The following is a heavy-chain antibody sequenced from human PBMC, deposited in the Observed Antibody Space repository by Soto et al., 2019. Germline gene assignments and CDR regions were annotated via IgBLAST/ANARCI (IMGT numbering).Heavy chain of an antibody. CDR2: ISAHNGNT. D-gene: IGHD1-26*01. J-gene: IGHJ4*02. CDR3: ASGRYGDY. Sequence: QVHLVQSGAEVKKPGASVKVSCKASGYTFTSYGITWVRQAPGQGLEWMGWISAHNGNTDYAQKLQGRVIVTRDTSTSTAYMDLRSLGSDDTAVYYCASGRYGDYWGQGALVTVSS. CDR1: GYTFTSYG. V-gene: IGHV1-18*01.